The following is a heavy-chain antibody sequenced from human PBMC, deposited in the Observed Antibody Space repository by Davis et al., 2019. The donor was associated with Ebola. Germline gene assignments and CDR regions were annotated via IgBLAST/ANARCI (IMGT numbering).Heavy chain of an antibody. CDR1: GGSFSGYY. J-gene: IGHJ1*01. V-gene: IGHV4-34*01. Sequence: MPSETLSLTCAVYGGSFSGYYWSWIRQPPGKGLEWIGEINHSGSTNYNPSLKSRVTISVDTSKNQFSLKLSSVTATDTAVYYCARGPYYYGSGSRRYFQHWGQGTLVTVSS. CDR2: INHSGST. CDR3: ARGPYYYGSGSRRYFQH. D-gene: IGHD3-10*01.